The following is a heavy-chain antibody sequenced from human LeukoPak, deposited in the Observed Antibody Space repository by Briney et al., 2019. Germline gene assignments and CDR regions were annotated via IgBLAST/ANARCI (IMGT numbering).Heavy chain of an antibody. V-gene: IGHV3-33*01. Sequence: PGTSLRLSCAASGFSFRNYGMHWVRQAPGKGLERVALIWYDGSNENYADSVKGRFSISRDNSKYTLYLQMNGLRADDTAVYYCASFDGDYFFDYWGQGVMVTVSS. CDR3: ASFDGDYFFDY. D-gene: IGHD4-17*01. J-gene: IGHJ4*02. CDR1: GFSFRNYG. CDR2: IWYDGSNE.